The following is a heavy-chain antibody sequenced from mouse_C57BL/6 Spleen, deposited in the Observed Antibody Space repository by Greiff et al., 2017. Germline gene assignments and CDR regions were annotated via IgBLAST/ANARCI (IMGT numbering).Heavy chain of an antibody. V-gene: IGHV5-17*01. D-gene: IGHD1-1*01. Sequence: EVPLVESGGGLVKPGGSLKLSCASSGFTFSDSGMHWVRQAPEKGLEWVSYISSGSSTIYYADTVKGRFPISRDNAKNTLCLQMTSLRSEDTAMYYCARITTVYAMDYWGQGNSGTVAS. CDR3: ARITTVYAMDY. CDR1: GFTFSDSG. CDR2: ISSGSSTI. J-gene: IGHJ4*01.